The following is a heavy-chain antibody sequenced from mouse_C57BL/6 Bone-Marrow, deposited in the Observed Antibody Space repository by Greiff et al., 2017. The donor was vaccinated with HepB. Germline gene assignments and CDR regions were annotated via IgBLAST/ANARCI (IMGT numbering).Heavy chain of an antibody. CDR3: ARRGDYGNFFFDY. CDR2: INPNYGTT. J-gene: IGHJ2*01. V-gene: IGHV1-39*01. CDR1: GYSFTDYN. D-gene: IGHD2-1*01. Sequence: EVKLQQSGPELVKPGASVKISCKASGYSFTDYNMNWVKQSNGKSLEWIGVINPNYGTTSYNQKFKGKATLTVDQSSSTSYMQLNSLTSEDSAVYYCARRGDYGNFFFDYWGQGTTLTVSS.